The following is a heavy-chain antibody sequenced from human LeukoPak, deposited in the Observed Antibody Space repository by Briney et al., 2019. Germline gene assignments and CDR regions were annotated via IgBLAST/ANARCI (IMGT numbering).Heavy chain of an antibody. CDR3: ATEGSGNYYYFDD. D-gene: IGHD1-26*01. Sequence: SETLSLTCTVSGGSISSGDYLWSWIRQPPGKGLEWIGYIYYSVNTHYNPSLKSRVTISVDTSKNEFSLRLTSVTAADTAVYFCATEGSGNYYYFDDWGQGTLVTVSS. J-gene: IGHJ4*02. CDR2: IYYSVNT. V-gene: IGHV4-30-4*08. CDR1: GGSISSGDYL.